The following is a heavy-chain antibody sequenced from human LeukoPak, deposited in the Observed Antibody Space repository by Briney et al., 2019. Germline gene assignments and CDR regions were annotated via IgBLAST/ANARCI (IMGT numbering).Heavy chain of an antibody. V-gene: IGHV1-2*02. CDR1: GYTFTGYY. D-gene: IGHD5-12*01. J-gene: IGHJ5*02. CDR3: ARGFGYSGYDSWFDP. CDR2: INPNSGGT. Sequence: ASVKVSCKASGYTFTGYYMHWVRQAPGQGLEWMGWINPNSGGTNYAQKFQGRVTMTRDTSISTAYMELSRLRSDDTAVYYCARGFGYSGYDSWFDPWGQGTLVTVSS.